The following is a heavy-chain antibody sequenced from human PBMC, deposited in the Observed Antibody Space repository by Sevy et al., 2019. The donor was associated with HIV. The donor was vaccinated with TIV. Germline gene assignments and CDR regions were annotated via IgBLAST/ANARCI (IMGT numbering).Heavy chain of an antibody. D-gene: IGHD3-10*01. CDR2: IKSKTDCGTT. J-gene: IGHJ4*02. Sequence: GGSLRLSCAASGFTFSNAWMNWVRQAPGKGLEWVVRIKSKTDCGTTDDAAPVKGRFTISRDDSKNTLYLQMNSLKTEDTAVYYCTTDKPGLLWFGELLYDYWGQGTLVTVSS. CDR1: GFTFSNAW. V-gene: IGHV3-15*07. CDR3: TTDKPGLLWFGELLYDY.